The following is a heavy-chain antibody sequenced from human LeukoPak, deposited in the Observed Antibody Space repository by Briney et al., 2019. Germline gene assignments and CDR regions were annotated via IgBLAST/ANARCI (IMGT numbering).Heavy chain of an antibody. D-gene: IGHD7-27*01. CDR2: IYYSWST. Sequence: SETLSLTCTVSGGSISSYYWNWIRQPPGKGLEWIGYIYYSWSTNYNPSLKSRVTISVDTSKNQFSLKLSSVTAADTAVYYCARGKLGILDYWGQGTLVTVSS. V-gene: IGHV4-59*01. CDR1: GGSISSYY. J-gene: IGHJ4*02. CDR3: ARGKLGILDY.